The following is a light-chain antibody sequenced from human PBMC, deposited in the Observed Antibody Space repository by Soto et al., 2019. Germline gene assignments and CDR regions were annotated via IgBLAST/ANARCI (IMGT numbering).Light chain of an antibody. CDR3: QQSYIATLT. CDR1: ESFSFW. V-gene: IGKV1-39*01. Sequence: IKMTQAPSSLSASVGDKVTITCRTNESFSFWLNWDQQKPGKATKILIYAGSTLQSGVPSRSIGSRLVTDFTITSRSLQAKDFATYYCQQSYIATLTFGGGTKVDI. CDR2: AGS. J-gene: IGKJ4*01.